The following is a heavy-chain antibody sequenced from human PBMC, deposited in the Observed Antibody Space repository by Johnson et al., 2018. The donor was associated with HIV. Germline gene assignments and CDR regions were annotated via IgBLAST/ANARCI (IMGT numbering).Heavy chain of an antibody. D-gene: IGHD6-13*01. CDR3: AKDGGSSSWYVVGAFDI. CDR1: GFTFDDYA. CDR2: ISGSGGST. V-gene: IGHV3-23*04. Sequence: VQLVESGGGLIQPGRSLRLSCAASGFTFDDYAMHWVRQAPGKGLEWVSGISGSGGSTYYADSVKGRFTISRDNSKNTLYLQMNSLRAEDTAVYYCAKDGGSSSWYVVGAFDIWGQGTMVTVSS. J-gene: IGHJ3*02.